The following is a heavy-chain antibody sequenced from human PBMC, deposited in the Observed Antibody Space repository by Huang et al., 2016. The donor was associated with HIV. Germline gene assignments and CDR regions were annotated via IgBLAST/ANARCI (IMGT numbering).Heavy chain of an antibody. V-gene: IGHV4-39*01. J-gene: IGHJ6*02. CDR3: SRQDEKGYCAGDCSNHYYFGLDV. Sequence: QLQLQESGPGLVKPSETLSLTCTVSGVSISNSRYYWGWIRQPPGKGLEYLGSIYYSGSTYYNPSLKSRITMSSDSSKNQFSLKLNSGTAADTAVYYCSRQDEKGYCAGDCSNHYYFGLDVWGHGTTVTVS. CDR2: IYYSGST. CDR1: GVSISNSRYY. D-gene: IGHD2-21*02.